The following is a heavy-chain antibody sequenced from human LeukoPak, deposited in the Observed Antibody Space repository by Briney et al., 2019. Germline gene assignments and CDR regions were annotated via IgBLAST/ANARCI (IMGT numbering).Heavy chain of an antibody. J-gene: IGHJ4*02. CDR2: IYTSGST. CDR1: GGSISSYY. Sequence: TSETLSLTCTVSGGSISSYYWSWIRQPAGKGLEWIGRIYTSGSTNYNPSLKSRVTMSVDTSKNQFSLKLSSVTAADTAVYYCARLGINFDYYDSSGYSRFDYWGQGTLVTVSS. D-gene: IGHD3-22*01. CDR3: ARLGINFDYYDSSGYSRFDY. V-gene: IGHV4-4*07.